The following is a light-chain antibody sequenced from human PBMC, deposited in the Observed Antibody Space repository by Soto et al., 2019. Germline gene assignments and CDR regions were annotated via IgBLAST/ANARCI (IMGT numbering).Light chain of an antibody. V-gene: IGLV2-14*01. CDR1: SSDVGGYNH. J-gene: IGLJ1*01. CDR3: SSYTSSSTGV. CDR2: EVN. Sequence: QSALTQPASVSGSPGQSITISCTGTSSDVGGYNHVSWYQQHPGKAPKLMIYEVNNRPSGVSNRFSGSKSGNTASLTISGLQAEDEADYYCSSYTSSSTGVFGTGTKLTVL.